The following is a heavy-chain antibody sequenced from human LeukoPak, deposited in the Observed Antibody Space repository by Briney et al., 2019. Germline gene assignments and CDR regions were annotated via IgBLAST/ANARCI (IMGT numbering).Heavy chain of an antibody. V-gene: IGHV3-74*01. J-gene: IGHJ3*02. CDR1: GFTFSSYW. D-gene: IGHD5/OR15-5a*01. CDR2: INSDGSST. Sequence: PGGSLRLSCAASGFTFSSYWMYWVRQGPGKGLLWVSRINSDGSSTTYADSVKGRFSISRDNAKNTLYLHMNSLRAEDTAVYYCARQGSTAFDIWGPGTKVSVS. CDR3: ARQGSTAFDI.